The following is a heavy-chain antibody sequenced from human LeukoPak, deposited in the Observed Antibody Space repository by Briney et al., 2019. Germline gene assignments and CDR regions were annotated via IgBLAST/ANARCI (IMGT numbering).Heavy chain of an antibody. D-gene: IGHD5-18*01. CDR3: ARVFPAAMVTVYYGMDV. CDR2: IIPILGIA. Sequence: SVKVSCKASGGTFSSYTISWVRQAPGQGLEWMGRIIPILGIANYAQKFQGRVTITADKSTSTAYMELSSLRSEDTAVYYCARVFPAAMVTVYYGMDVGGQGTTVTVSS. CDR1: GGTFSSYT. V-gene: IGHV1-69*02. J-gene: IGHJ6*02.